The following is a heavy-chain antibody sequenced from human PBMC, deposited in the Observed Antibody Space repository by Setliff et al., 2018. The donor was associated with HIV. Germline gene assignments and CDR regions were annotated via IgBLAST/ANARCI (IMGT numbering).Heavy chain of an antibody. CDR3: ARDKNWAFDI. Sequence: LRLSCVVSGFTTFNPVWMGWVRQAPGNGLEWVANIKQDGSEKYYVDSVKGRFTVSTDNSKNSLYLEMNSLRAEDTAVYYCARDKNWAFDIWGQGTMVTVSS. CDR2: IKQDGSEK. CDR1: GFTTFNPVW. V-gene: IGHV3-7*01. J-gene: IGHJ3*02.